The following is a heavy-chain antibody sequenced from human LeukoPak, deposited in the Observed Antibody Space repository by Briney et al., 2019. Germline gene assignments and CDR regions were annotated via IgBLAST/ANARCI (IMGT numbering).Heavy chain of an antibody. CDR1: GGTFSSYA. CDR2: MNPNSGNT. V-gene: IGHV1-8*03. Sequence: GASVKVSCKASGGTFSSYAISWVRQAPGQGLEWMGWMNPNSGNTGYAQKFQGRVTITRNTSISTAYMELSSLRSEDTAVYYCARLRRRGGWYPNWFDPWGQGTLVTVSS. D-gene: IGHD6-19*01. J-gene: IGHJ5*02. CDR3: ARLRRRGGWYPNWFDP.